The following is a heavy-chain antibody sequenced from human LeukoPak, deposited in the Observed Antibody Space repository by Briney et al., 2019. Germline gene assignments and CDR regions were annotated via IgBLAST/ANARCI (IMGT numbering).Heavy chain of an antibody. D-gene: IGHD3-9*01. Sequence: PSETLSLTCTVSGGSVSSGSYYWSWIRQPPGKGLEWIGYIYYSGSTNYNPSLKSRVTISVDTSKNQFSLKLSSVTAADTAVYYCARDTPQYYDILTGYWNYYYYGMDVWGQGTTVTVSS. CDR1: GGSVSSGSYY. CDR3: ARDTPQYYDILTGYWNYYYYGMDV. CDR2: IYYSGST. J-gene: IGHJ6*02. V-gene: IGHV4-61*01.